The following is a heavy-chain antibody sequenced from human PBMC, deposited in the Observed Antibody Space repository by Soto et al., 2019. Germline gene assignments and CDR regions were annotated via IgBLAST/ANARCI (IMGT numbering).Heavy chain of an antibody. J-gene: IGHJ6*03. D-gene: IGHD3-10*01. CDR2: ISWNSGSI. V-gene: IGHV3-9*01. CDR1: GFTFDDYA. CDR3: AISPMVRRVIKPDYYYYMDV. Sequence: EVQLVESGGGLVQPGRSLRLSCAASGFTFDDYAMHWVRQAPGKGLEWVSGISWNSGSIGYADSVKGRFTISRDNAKNSLYLQMNSLRAEDTALYYCAISPMVRRVIKPDYYYYMDVWGKGTTVTVSS.